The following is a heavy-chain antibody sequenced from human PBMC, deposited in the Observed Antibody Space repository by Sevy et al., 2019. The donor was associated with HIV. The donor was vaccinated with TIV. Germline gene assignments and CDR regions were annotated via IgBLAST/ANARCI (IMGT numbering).Heavy chain of an antibody. CDR3: AKQPSSFED. CDR1: GFTFNIYA. CDR2: ISGNGVNT. Sequence: GGSLRLSCAASGFTFNIYAMSWVRQAPVKGLEWVSAISGNGVNTKSADSVKGRFTISRDNSKNTLYLHMDNLRAEDTAIYYCAKQPSSFEDWGQGTLVTVSS. J-gene: IGHJ4*02. V-gene: IGHV3-23*01.